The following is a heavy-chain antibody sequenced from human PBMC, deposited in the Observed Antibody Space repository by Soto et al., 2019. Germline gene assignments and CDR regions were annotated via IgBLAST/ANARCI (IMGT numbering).Heavy chain of an antibody. D-gene: IGHD1-26*01. V-gene: IGHV3-33*01. Sequence: QVPLVESGGGVVQPGRSLILSCAASGFTFSSYGMHWVRQAPGKGLEWVAVIWDDGSNKYYADSVKGRFTISKDNSKNLLYQQMNNLRAEDTAVYYCARDMPRGATRDRRGIDYWGQGTLVTVSS. CDR1: GFTFSSYG. CDR2: IWDDGSNK. CDR3: ARDMPRGATRDRRGIDY. J-gene: IGHJ4*02.